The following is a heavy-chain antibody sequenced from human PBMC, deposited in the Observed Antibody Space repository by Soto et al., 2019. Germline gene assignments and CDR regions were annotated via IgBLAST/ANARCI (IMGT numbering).Heavy chain of an antibody. J-gene: IGHJ4*02. V-gene: IGHV3-23*01. CDR3: ANEDGGLELPGPDY. CDR2: ITGSGGST. D-gene: IGHD1-7*01. CDR1: GLTFSSYS. Sequence: PWVSLRLSCAASGLTFSSYSMSWVRQAPGKGLEWVSAITGSGGSTYYADAVKGGFTTPRDNAKNTRYLQMNSLRAEDTAVYDCANEDGGLELPGPDYWGQGTLVTV.